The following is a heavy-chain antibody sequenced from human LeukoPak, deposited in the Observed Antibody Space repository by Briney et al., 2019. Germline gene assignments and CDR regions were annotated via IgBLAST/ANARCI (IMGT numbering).Heavy chain of an antibody. CDR1: GFTFSSYW. CDR3: AREETYYDILTGYYKVEALGY. J-gene: IGHJ4*02. V-gene: IGHV3-7*03. CDR2: IKQDGSEK. Sequence: GGSLRLSCAASGFTFSSYWMSWVRQAPGKGLEWVANIKQDGSEKYYVDSVKGRFTISRDNAKNSLYLQMNSLRAEDTAVYYCAREETYYDILTGYYKVEALGYWGRGTLVTVSS. D-gene: IGHD3-9*01.